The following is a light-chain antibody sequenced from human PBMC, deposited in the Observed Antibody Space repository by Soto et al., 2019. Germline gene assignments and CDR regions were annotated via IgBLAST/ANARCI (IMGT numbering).Light chain of an antibody. CDR1: SSDLAIYNY. V-gene: IGLV2-14*01. Sequence: SALTQPAPVSGSPGQSITTSCTGTSSDLAIYNYVSWYQQQPGKAPKLMIYQVTNRPSGVSNRFSGSRSGNTASLTISGLQAEDEADYYCSSYTDSSNYVFGTGTKVTVL. CDR3: SSYTDSSNYV. CDR2: QVT. J-gene: IGLJ1*01.